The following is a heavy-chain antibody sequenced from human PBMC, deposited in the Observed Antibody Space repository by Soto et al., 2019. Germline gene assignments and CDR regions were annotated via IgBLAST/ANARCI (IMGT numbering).Heavy chain of an antibody. V-gene: IGHV3-11*06. J-gene: IGHJ5*02. CDR1: VFTFSDYY. D-gene: IGHD1-7*01. CDR3: AKGEGYRWNYEFDP. CDR2: ISGDSVYT. Sequence: SLRLSCSASVFTFSDYYMSWVRQAPGKGLEWVSYISGDSVYTNYGDSVTGRFTISRDNAKNSLYLQMNSLRAEDTAVYYCAKGEGYRWNYEFDPWGQGTLVTVSS.